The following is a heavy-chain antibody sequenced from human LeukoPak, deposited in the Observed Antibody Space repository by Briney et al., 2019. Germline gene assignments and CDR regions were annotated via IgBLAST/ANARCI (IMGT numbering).Heavy chain of an antibody. J-gene: IGHJ3*02. D-gene: IGHD6-19*01. Sequence: GGSLRLSCAASGFTFSSYSMNWVRQAPGKGLEWVSSISSSSSYIYYADSVKGRFTISRDNAKNSLYLQMNSLRAEDTAVYYCARVLLGSGDAFDIWGQGTMVTASS. CDR1: GFTFSSYS. V-gene: IGHV3-21*01. CDR3: ARVLLGSGDAFDI. CDR2: ISSSSSYI.